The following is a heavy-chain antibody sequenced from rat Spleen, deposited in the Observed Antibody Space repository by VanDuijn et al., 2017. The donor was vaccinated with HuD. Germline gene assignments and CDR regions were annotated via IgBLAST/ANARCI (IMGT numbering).Heavy chain of an antibody. V-gene: IGHV5-29*01. Sequence: EVQLVESGGGLVQPGRSLKLSCAASGFTFNNYGMAWVRQVPTKGLEWVATISYDGISTYYRDSVRGRFTISSDNAKTTLYLQMDSLRSEDTASYYCTRHGGYWGQGVMVTVSS. J-gene: IGHJ2*01. CDR3: TRHGGY. CDR1: GFTFNNYG. CDR2: ISYDGIST.